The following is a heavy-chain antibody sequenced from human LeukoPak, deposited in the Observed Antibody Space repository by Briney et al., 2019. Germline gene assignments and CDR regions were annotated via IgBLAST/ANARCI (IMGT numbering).Heavy chain of an antibody. D-gene: IGHD3-10*01. CDR3: TTLAPGYYYGMDV. Sequence: GGSLRLSCAASGFTFSSYAMSWVRQAPGKGLEWVGRIKSKTDGGTTDYAAPVKGRFTISRDDSKNTLYLQMNSLKTEDTAVYYCTTLAPGYYYGMDVWGQGTTVTVSS. CDR2: IKSKTDGGTT. J-gene: IGHJ6*02. V-gene: IGHV3-15*01. CDR1: GFTFSSYA.